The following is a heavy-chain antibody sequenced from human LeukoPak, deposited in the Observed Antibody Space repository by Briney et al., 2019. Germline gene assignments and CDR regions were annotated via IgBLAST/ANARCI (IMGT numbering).Heavy chain of an antibody. CDR1: GYTFTGYY. CDR2: INPNSGGT. D-gene: IGHD5-12*01. CDR3: ARVFRRNSGYDYFGY. Sequence: ASVKVSCKASGYTFTGYYMHWVRRAPGQGLERMGWINPNSGGTNYAQKSQGRVTMTRDTSISTAYMELSRLRSDDTAVYYCARVFRRNSGYDYFGYWGQGTLVTVSS. V-gene: IGHV1-2*02. J-gene: IGHJ4*02.